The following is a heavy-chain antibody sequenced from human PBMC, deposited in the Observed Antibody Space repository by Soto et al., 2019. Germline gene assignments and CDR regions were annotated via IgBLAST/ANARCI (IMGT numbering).Heavy chain of an antibody. CDR3: ARHRRQYYYYDSSGYRSWPDY. D-gene: IGHD3-22*01. Sequence: GESLKISCKGSGYSFTSYWIGWVRQMPGKGLEWMGIIYPGDSDTRYSPSFQGQVTISADKSISTAYLQWSSLKASDTAMYYCARHRRQYYYYDSSGYRSWPDYWGQGNLLSVSS. CDR2: IYPGDSDT. J-gene: IGHJ4*01. V-gene: IGHV5-51*01. CDR1: GYSFTSYW.